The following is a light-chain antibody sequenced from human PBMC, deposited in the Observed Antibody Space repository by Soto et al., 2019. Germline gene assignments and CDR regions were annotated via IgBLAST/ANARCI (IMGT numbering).Light chain of an antibody. CDR2: EVR. V-gene: IGLV2-14*01. CDR3: TSFAPGRIYV. J-gene: IGLJ1*01. Sequence: QSALTQPASVSGSAGQSITISCSGTMRDVGAYNLVSWYQQHPGTAPKLIIYEVRNRPSGISSRFSGSRSGNTASLTISGLQAEDEGDYYCTSFAPGRIYVFGSGTKVT. CDR1: MRDVGAYNL.